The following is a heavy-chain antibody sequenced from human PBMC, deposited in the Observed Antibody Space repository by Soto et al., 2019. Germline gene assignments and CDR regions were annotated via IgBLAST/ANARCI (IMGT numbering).Heavy chain of an antibody. J-gene: IGHJ4*02. V-gene: IGHV3-7*03. CDR3: ASIKVISAWEF. D-gene: IGHD6-19*01. CDR2: IKEDGSER. Sequence: PGGSLRLSCAVSGFNFNNYLMSCVRQAAWKGLEWVATIKEDGSERYYVPSVRGRFTISRDNPKNSLSLQMNSLRADDTAVDYSASIKVISAWEFWGQGTMVTVSS. CDR1: GFNFNNYL.